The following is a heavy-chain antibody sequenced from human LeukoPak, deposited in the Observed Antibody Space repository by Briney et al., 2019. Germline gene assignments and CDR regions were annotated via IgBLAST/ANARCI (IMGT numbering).Heavy chain of an antibody. CDR1: GFTFSTYA. CDR3: AKEGKFGGGSPGDFFDI. J-gene: IGHJ3*02. V-gene: IGHV3-23*01. D-gene: IGHD4-17*01. Sequence: GGSLRLSCAASGFTFSTYALSWVRQPPGKGLEWVSVINGGGRVTFYADSAKGRFTISRDNSKNTLYLQMHSLRAEDTALYYCAKEGKFGGGSPGDFFDIWGPGTMVTVSS. CDR2: INGGGRVT.